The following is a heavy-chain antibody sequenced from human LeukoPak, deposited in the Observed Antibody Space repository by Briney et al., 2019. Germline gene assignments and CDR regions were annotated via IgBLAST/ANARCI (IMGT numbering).Heavy chain of an antibody. D-gene: IGHD6-19*01. J-gene: IGHJ4*02. CDR3: ARQRGSGCLDY. V-gene: IGHV3-7*01. CDR1: RFTLSNYW. CDR2: IKQDGSET. Sequence: GGSLRLSCAASRFTLSNYWMSWVRQAPGKGLEWVANIKQDGSETYYVGSVKGRFTISRDNAKNSLSLQMNSLRAEDTAVYYCARQRGSGCLDYWGQGTLVTVSA.